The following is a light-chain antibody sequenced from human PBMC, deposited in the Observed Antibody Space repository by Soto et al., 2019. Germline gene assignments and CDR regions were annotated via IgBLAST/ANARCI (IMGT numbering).Light chain of an antibody. V-gene: IGLV1-47*01. Sequence: QLVLTQPPSASGTPGQRVTISCSGSSSNIGSNYVYWYQQLPGTAPKLLSYRNNQRPSGVPDRFSGSKSGTSASLAISGLRSEDEADYYCAAWDDSLSGVVFGGWTKLTVL. CDR3: AAWDDSLSGVV. CDR2: RNN. CDR1: SSNIGSNY. J-gene: IGLJ2*01.